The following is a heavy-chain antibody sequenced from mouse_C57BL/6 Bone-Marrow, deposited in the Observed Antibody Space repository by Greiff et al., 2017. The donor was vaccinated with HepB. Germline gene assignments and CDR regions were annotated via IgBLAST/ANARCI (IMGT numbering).Heavy chain of an antibody. CDR3: TRGLRLLFDY. CDR1: GYTFTDYE. J-gene: IGHJ2*01. V-gene: IGHV1-15*01. Sequence: QVQLQQSGAELVRPGASVTLSCKASGYTFTDYEMHWVKQTPVHGLEWIGAIDPETGGTAYNQKFKGKAILTADKPSSTAYMELRSLTSEDSAVYYCTRGLRLLFDYWGQGTTLTVSS. CDR2: IDPETGGT. D-gene: IGHD3-2*02.